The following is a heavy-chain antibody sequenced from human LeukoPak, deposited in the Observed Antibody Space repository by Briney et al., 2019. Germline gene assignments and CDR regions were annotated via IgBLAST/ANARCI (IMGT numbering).Heavy chain of an antibody. D-gene: IGHD3-22*01. CDR2: ISTSSSYI. Sequence: GGSLRLSCAASGFTFSSYMMNWVRQAPGKGLEWVSSISTSSSYIYYADSVKGRFTISRDNARNSVYLQMNSLRADDTAVYYCARDDGSYYDSRGVDYWGQGTLVTVPS. CDR3: ARDDGSYYDSRGVDY. CDR1: GFTFSSYM. J-gene: IGHJ4*02. V-gene: IGHV3-21*01.